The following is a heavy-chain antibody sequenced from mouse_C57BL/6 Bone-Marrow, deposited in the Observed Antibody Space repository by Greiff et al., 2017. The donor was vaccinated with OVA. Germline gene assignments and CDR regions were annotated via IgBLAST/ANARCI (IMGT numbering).Heavy chain of an antibody. CDR2: IDPSDSET. V-gene: IGHV1-52*01. Sequence: VQLQQPGAELVRPGSSVKLSCKASGYTFTSYWMHWVKQRPIQGLEWIGNIDPSDSETHYNQKFKDKATLTVDKSSSTAYMQLSSLTSEASAVYYCARVGDPDYFDYWGQGTTLTVSS. D-gene: IGHD4-1*01. CDR3: ARVGDPDYFDY. CDR1: GYTFTSYW. J-gene: IGHJ2*01.